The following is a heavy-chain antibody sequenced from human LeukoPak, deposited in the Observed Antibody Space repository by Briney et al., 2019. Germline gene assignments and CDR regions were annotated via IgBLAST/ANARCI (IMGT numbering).Heavy chain of an antibody. CDR1: GFTFSSYG. V-gene: IGHV3-21*01. CDR2: ISSSSSYI. Sequence: PGGSLRLSCAASGFTFSSYGMNWVRQAPGKGLEWVSSISSSSSYIYYADSVKGRFTISRDNAKNSLYLQMNSLRAEDTAVYYCARDPGASWYRAFDYWGQGTLVTVSS. CDR3: ARDPGASWYRAFDY. J-gene: IGHJ4*02. D-gene: IGHD6-13*01.